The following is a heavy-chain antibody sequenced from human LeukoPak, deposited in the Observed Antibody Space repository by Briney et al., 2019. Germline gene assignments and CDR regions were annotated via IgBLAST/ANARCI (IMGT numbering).Heavy chain of an antibody. V-gene: IGHV3-30*02. D-gene: IGHD2-2*01. CDR2: IRYDGSNK. Sequence: PGGSLRLSXAASGVTFSSYGMHWVRQAPGKGLEWGAFIRYDGSNKYYADSVKGRFTISRYNSKNTLYLQMNSLRAEDTAVYYCAKGARVVVLFDYWGQGTLVTVSS. J-gene: IGHJ4*02. CDR3: AKGARVVVLFDY. CDR1: GVTFSSYG.